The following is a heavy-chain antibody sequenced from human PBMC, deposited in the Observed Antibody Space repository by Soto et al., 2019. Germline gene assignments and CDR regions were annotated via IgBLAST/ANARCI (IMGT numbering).Heavy chain of an antibody. J-gene: IGHJ3*02. Sequence: QVQLVESGGGVVQPGRSLRLSCAASGFTFSAYTMHWVRQPPGKGLEWVAVISYDGNNERYTDPVKGRFTVARDNSNSTLYLQMHSLKSEDTAVYYCARDGYSGRSDGFDIWGQGTMVTVSS. CDR1: GFTFSAYT. D-gene: IGHD1-26*01. CDR2: ISYDGNNE. CDR3: ARDGYSGRSDGFDI. V-gene: IGHV3-30-3*01.